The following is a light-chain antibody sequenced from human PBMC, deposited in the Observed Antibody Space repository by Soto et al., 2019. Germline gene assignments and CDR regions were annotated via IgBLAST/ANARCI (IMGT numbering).Light chain of an antibody. J-gene: IGLJ1*01. Sequence: QSVLTQPPSASGSPGQSVTISCTGTSSDGGGYNYVSWYQQHPGKAPKLMIYAVSKRPSGVPDRFSGSKSGNTASLTVSGLQAEDEADYYCCSYADSNNVFGTGTQLTVL. V-gene: IGLV2-8*01. CDR3: CSYADSNNV. CDR1: SSDGGGYNY. CDR2: AVS.